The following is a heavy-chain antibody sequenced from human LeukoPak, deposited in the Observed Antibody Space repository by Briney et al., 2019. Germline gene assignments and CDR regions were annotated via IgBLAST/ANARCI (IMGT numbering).Heavy chain of an antibody. V-gene: IGHV3-48*01. CDR3: AREQQLGRFLEWRTGYYFDY. Sequence: PGGSLRLSCAASGFTFSSYSMNWVRQAPGKGLEWVSYISSSSTIYYADSVKGRFTISRDNAKNSLYLQMNSLRAEDTAVYYCAREQQLGRFLEWRTGYYFDYWGQGTLVTVSS. D-gene: IGHD6-13*01. CDR2: ISSSSTI. CDR1: GFTFSSYS. J-gene: IGHJ4*02.